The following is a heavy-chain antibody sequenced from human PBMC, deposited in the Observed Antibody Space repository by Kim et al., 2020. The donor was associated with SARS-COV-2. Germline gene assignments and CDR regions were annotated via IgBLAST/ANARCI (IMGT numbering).Heavy chain of an antibody. CDR2: WEDESHT. CDR3: AGGEDY. J-gene: IGHJ4*02. D-gene: IGHD3-16*01. V-gene: IGHV3-33*01. Sequence: WEDESHTNTADTVKGRCTISRDNSTNTLYLQMNSLRAEDTAVYYCAGGEDYWGQGTLVTVSS.